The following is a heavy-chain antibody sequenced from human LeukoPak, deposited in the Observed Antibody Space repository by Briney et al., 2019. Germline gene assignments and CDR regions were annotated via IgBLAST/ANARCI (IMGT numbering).Heavy chain of an antibody. CDR3: ARGLDCRSTSCYLDN. Sequence: GGSLRLSCAASGFTFTKYWMTWARQAPGKGREWGANIKQDGSEKFYVDSVKGRFTISRDNAKNSLDLQINSLGAEDTAVYYCARGLDCRSTSCYLDNWGRGTLVTVSS. V-gene: IGHV3-7*01. J-gene: IGHJ4*02. D-gene: IGHD2-2*01. CDR1: GFTFTKYW. CDR2: IKQDGSEK.